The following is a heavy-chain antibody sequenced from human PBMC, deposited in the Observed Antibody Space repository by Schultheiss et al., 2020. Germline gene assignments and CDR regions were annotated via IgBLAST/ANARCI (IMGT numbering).Heavy chain of an antibody. D-gene: IGHD1-26*01. Sequence: GGSLRLSCAASGFTFSSYAMHWVRQAPGKGLEWVSAISSSGGSTYYADSVKGRFTISRDNSKNTLYLQMNSLRAEDTAVYYCASQGSSTGATDYWGQGTLVTVSS. CDR2: ISSSGGST. J-gene: IGHJ4*02. CDR3: ASQGSSTGATDY. CDR1: GFTFSSYA. V-gene: IGHV3-23*01.